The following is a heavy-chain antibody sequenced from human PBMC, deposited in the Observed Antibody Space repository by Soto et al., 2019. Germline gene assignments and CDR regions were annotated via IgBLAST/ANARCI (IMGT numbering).Heavy chain of an antibody. Sequence: PSETLSLTCAVSGVSISSYYWSWIRQPPGKGLEWIGYNYYSGTTNYNPSLKSRVTISVDTSKNQFFLRLTSVTAADTAVYYCVREAYIGYRNAIDHWGPGPLGTVSS. J-gene: IGHJ4*02. CDR2: NYYSGTT. D-gene: IGHD5-12*01. CDR1: GVSISSYY. CDR3: VREAYIGYRNAIDH. V-gene: IGHV4-59*01.